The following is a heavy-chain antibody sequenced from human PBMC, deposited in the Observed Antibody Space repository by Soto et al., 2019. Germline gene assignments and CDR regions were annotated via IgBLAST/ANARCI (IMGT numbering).Heavy chain of an antibody. CDR1: GFTFSTYG. Sequence: EVQLVESGGGLVQPGGSLRLSCAASGFTFSTYGMNWVRQAPGKGLEWVSYISSNSGSVSYTDSVKGRFTTSRDNAKNSPYQQMNSLRDEDTAVYFCARVISMYLRLHTAPGYWGQGTLVTVSS. D-gene: IGHD5-18*01. CDR3: ARVISMYLRLHTAPGY. CDR2: ISSNSGSV. V-gene: IGHV3-48*02. J-gene: IGHJ4*02.